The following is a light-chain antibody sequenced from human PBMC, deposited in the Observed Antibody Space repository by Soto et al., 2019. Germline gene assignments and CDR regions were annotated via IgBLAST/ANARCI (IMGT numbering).Light chain of an antibody. CDR3: QHMRT. V-gene: IGKV1-5*01. CDR2: DAS. J-gene: IGKJ1*01. CDR1: QNINNW. Sequence: DIQMTQSPSTLSASIGDRVTITCRASQNINNWIAWYQQKPGKAPKFLIYDASTLKSGVPSRFSSSGFGTEFSLTISSLQPDDFGSYYYQHMRTFGQGTKVEMK.